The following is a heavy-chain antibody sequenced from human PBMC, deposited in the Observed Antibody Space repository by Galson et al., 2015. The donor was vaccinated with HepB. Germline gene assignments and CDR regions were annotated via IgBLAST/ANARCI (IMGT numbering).Heavy chain of an antibody. Sequence: PALVKPTQTLTLTCTFSGFSLSTSGMCVSWIRQPPGKALEWLARIDWDDDKYYSTSLKTRLTISKDTSKNQVVLTMTNMDPVDTATYYCARTLIAVAGSGGFDCWGQGTLVTVSS. CDR1: GFSLSTSGMC. D-gene: IGHD6-19*01. CDR3: ARTLIAVAGSGGFDC. CDR2: IDWDDDK. V-gene: IGHV2-70*11. J-gene: IGHJ4*02.